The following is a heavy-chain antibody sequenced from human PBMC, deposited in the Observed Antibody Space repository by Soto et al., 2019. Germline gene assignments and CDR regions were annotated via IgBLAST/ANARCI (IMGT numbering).Heavy chain of an antibody. J-gene: IGHJ4*02. Sequence: SETLSLTCSVSGGSMISYYWTWLRQSPGRGLEWIGYISYSGSTYYNPSLKSRVTISADTSKNQFSLRMNSMIAADTAVYYCARADPDASVGYWGQGTLVTVS. V-gene: IGHV4-59*01. CDR1: GGSMISYY. CDR3: ARADPDASVGY. CDR2: ISYSGST. D-gene: IGHD2-15*01.